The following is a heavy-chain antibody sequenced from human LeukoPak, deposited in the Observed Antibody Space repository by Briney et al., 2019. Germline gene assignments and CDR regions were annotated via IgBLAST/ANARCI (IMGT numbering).Heavy chain of an antibody. CDR1: GGSISSYF. CDR2: IYYSGST. J-gene: IGHJ5*02. Sequence: SETLSLTCTVSGGSISSYFWSWIRQPPGKRLEWIAYIYYSGSTNYNPSLKSRVTISRDTSKNQFSLKLSSVTAADTAVYYCASSGGSRDWFDPWGQGTLVTVSS. V-gene: IGHV4-59*01. D-gene: IGHD2-15*01. CDR3: ASSGGSRDWFDP.